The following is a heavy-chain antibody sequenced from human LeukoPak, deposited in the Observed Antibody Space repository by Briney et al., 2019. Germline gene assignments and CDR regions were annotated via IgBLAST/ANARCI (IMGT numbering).Heavy chain of an antibody. CDR1: GFTFSSYW. V-gene: IGHV3-7*03. CDR3: ARGRDYGDSGDY. Sequence: GGSLRLSCAASGFTFSSYWMSWVRQAPGKGLEWVANIKQDGREKHYVDSVKGRFTISRDNAKNSLYLQMNSLRAEDTAVYYCARGRDYGDSGDYWGQGTLVTVSS. J-gene: IGHJ4*02. CDR2: IKQDGREK. D-gene: IGHD4-17*01.